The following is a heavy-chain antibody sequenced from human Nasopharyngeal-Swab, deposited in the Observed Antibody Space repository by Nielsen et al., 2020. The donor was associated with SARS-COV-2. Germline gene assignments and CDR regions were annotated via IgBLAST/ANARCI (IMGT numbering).Heavy chain of an antibody. D-gene: IGHD6-19*01. Sequence: WIRQPPGKGLEWVSSISSSSSYIYYADSVKGRFTISRDNAKSSLYLQMSSLRGEDTAMYYCAGGTGWLITHWGQGTLVTVSS. CDR3: AGGTGWLITH. J-gene: IGHJ4*02. CDR2: ISSSSSYI. V-gene: IGHV3-21*04.